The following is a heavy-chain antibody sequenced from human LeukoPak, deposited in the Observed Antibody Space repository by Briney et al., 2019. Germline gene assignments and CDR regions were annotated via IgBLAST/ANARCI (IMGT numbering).Heavy chain of an antibody. V-gene: IGHV4-39*07. CDR1: GGSISSSSYY. CDR3: ARTLIVVVAAFDI. CDR2: IYYSGST. J-gene: IGHJ3*02. Sequence: SETLSLTCTVSGGSISSSSYYWSWIRQPPGKGLEWIGSIYYSGSTYYNPSLKSRVTISVDTSKNQFSLKLSSVTAADTAVYYCARTLIVVVAAFDIWGQGTMVTVSS. D-gene: IGHD3-22*01.